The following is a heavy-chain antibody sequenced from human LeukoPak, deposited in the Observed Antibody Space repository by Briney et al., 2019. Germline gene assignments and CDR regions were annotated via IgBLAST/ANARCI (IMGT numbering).Heavy chain of an antibody. J-gene: IGHJ4*02. CDR1: GLTFSSYA. Sequence: PGGSLRLSCAAYGLTFSSYAMSWVRQAPGKGLEWVSAISGSGGSTYYADSVNGRFTISRDNSKNTLYLQMNSLRAEDTAVYYCWDAPSVLRFLDWLFHIDYWGQGTLVTVSS. CDR3: WDAPSVLRFLDWLFHIDY. D-gene: IGHD3-3*01. V-gene: IGHV3-23*01. CDR2: ISGSGGST.